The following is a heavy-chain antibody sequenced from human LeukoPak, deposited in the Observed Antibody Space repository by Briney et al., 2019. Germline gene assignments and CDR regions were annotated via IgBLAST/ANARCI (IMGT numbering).Heavy chain of an antibody. Sequence: GGSLRLSCAASGFSFSSYSMNWVRQAPGKGLEWVSTIVGSGKSANYADSVKGRFTISRDNSKNTVYLQMSSLRAEDTAVYYCAKDRVTLKAIAPPDGFDVWGQGTVVTVSS. J-gene: IGHJ3*01. D-gene: IGHD2-2*02. V-gene: IGHV3-23*01. CDR3: AKDRVTLKAIAPPDGFDV. CDR2: IVGSGKSA. CDR1: GFSFSSYS.